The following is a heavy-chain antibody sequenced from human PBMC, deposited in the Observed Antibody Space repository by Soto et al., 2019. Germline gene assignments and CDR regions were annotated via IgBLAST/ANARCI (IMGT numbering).Heavy chain of an antibody. J-gene: IGHJ4*02. CDR2: TYYSGST. CDR1: AGSISSSSYY. V-gene: IGHV4-39*01. CDR3: ARLPDSSAYSVFDY. Sequence: SETLSLTCTVSAGSISSSSYYWGWIRQPPGKGLEWIGSTYYSGSTYYNPSLKSRVTISVATSKTQFPLKLSSGTAADTVVYYCARLPDSSAYSVFDYWGQGTLVTVSS. D-gene: IGHD3-22*01.